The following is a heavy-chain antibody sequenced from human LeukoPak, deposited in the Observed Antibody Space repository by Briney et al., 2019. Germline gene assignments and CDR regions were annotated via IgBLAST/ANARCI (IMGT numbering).Heavy chain of an antibody. J-gene: IGHJ4*02. V-gene: IGHV4-39*07. CDR1: TGSISSSSYY. Sequence: SETLSLTCTVSTGSISSSSYYWGWIRQPPGKGLEWIGNMYYSGSTYYNPSLKSRVTISVDTSKNQFSLKLSSVTAADTAVYYCARVISSSWYFFDYWGQGTLVTVSS. CDR2: MYYSGST. CDR3: ARVISSSWYFFDY. D-gene: IGHD6-13*01.